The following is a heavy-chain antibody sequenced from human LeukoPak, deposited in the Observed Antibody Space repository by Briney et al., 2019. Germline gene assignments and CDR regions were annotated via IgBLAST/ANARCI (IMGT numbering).Heavy chain of an antibody. CDR3: ARHSHVLTNNWFDP. D-gene: IGHD1-14*01. CDR1: GYSISSGYY. V-gene: IGHV4-38-2*01. CDR2: IYHSGST. Sequence: SETLSLTCAVSGYSISSGYYWGWIRQPPGKGLEWIGSIYHSGSTYYNPSLKSRVTISVDTSKNQFSLKLSSVTAADTAVYYCARHSHVLTNNWFDPWGQGTLVTVSS. J-gene: IGHJ5*02.